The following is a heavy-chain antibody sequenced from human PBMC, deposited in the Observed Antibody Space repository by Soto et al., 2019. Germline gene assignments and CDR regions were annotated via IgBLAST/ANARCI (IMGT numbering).Heavy chain of an antibody. D-gene: IGHD3-22*01. J-gene: IGHJ5*02. CDR3: AIYDSTTKFDP. CDR1: GYTFTSYG. Sequence: DSVKVSCKASGYTFTSYGISWVRQAPGQGLEWMGWISAYNGNTNYAQKLQGRVTMTTDTSTSTAYMELRSLRSDDTAVYYCAIYDSTTKFDPWGQGTLVTVSS. V-gene: IGHV1-18*04. CDR2: ISAYNGNT.